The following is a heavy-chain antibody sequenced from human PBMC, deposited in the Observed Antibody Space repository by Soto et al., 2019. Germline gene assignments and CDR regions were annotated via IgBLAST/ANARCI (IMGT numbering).Heavy chain of an antibody. CDR2: INHSGST. CDR1: GGSFSGYY. D-gene: IGHD2-21*02. Sequence: SETLSLTCAVYGGSFSGYYWSWIRQPPGKGLEWIGEINHSGSTNYNPSLKSRVTISVATSKYQFSLKLRSVTAADTAVYYCARGTTQNSIVMVTAYAFDIWGQGTMVTVSS. CDR3: ARGTTQNSIVMVTAYAFDI. V-gene: IGHV4-34*01. J-gene: IGHJ3*02.